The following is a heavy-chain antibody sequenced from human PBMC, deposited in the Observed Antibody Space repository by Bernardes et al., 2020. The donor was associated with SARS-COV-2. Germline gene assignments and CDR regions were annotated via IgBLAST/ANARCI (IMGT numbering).Heavy chain of an antibody. CDR1: GYTLTELS. Sequence: ASVKVSCKVSGYTLTELSMHWVRQAPGKGLEWMGGFDPEDGETIYAQKFQGRVTMTEDTSTDTAYMELSSLRSEDTAVYYCATLLRLGELSLGEFDYWGQGTLVTVSS. D-gene: IGHD3-16*02. CDR3: ATLLRLGELSLGEFDY. CDR2: FDPEDGET. J-gene: IGHJ4*02. V-gene: IGHV1-24*01.